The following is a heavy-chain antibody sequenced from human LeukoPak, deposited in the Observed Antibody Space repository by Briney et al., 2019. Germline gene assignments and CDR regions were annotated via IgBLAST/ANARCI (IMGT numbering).Heavy chain of an antibody. V-gene: IGHV1-18*01. CDR1: GYTFTSYG. CDR3: ARGGPRYYDILTGYLHFDY. CDR2: ISAYNGNT. D-gene: IGHD3-9*01. Sequence: ASVKVSCKASGYTFTSYGISWVRQAPGQGLEWMGWISAYNGNTNYAQKLQGRVTMTTDTSTSTAYMELRSLRSDDTAVYYCARGGPRYYDILTGYLHFDYWGQGTLVTVSS. J-gene: IGHJ4*02.